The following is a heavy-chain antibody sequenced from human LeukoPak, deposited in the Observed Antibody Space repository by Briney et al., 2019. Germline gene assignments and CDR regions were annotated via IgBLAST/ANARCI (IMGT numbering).Heavy chain of an antibody. V-gene: IGHV3-33*08. J-gene: IGHJ6*02. D-gene: IGHD1-14*01. Sequence: KTGGSLRLSCAASGFTFSSYAMSWVRQAPGKGLEWVARVWHDGTNKDYADSVKGRFTISRDNSKNTLYLQMSSLRADDTAVYYCARDKNPYQPADYYNAMDVWGQGTPVTVSS. CDR3: ARDKNPYQPADYYNAMDV. CDR1: GFTFSSYA. CDR2: VWHDGTNK.